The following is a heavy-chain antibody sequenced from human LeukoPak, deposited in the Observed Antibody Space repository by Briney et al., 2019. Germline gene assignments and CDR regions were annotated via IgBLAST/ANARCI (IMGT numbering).Heavy chain of an antibody. J-gene: IGHJ5*02. Sequence: GGSLRLACAASGLHFSGTAMSWVRQAPGKGLEWVSAISHDGMNAYYADSVKGRFTISRDNSKKTVSLEMSSLTAADTGVYYCAKDGAQYSSGPECDPRGQGALVTVSP. CDR3: AKDGAQYSSGPECDP. CDR2: ISHDGMNA. CDR1: GLHFSGTA. V-gene: IGHV3-23*01. D-gene: IGHD6-19*01.